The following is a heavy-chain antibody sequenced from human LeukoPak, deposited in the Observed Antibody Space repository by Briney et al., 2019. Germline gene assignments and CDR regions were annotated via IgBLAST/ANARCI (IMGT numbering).Heavy chain of an antibody. CDR2: IYYSGST. Sequence: SETLSLTCTVSGGSISSYYWSWIRQPPGKGLEWIGYIYYSGSTNYNPSLKGRVTISVDTSKNQFSLKLSSVTAADTAVYYCARQNATYYDFWSGYSNDAFDIWGQGTMVTVSS. J-gene: IGHJ3*02. V-gene: IGHV4-59*08. CDR3: ARQNATYYDFWSGYSNDAFDI. D-gene: IGHD3-3*01. CDR1: GGSISSYY.